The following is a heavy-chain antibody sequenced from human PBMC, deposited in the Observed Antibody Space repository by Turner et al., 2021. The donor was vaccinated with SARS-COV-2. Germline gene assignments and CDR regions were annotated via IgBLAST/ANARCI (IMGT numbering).Heavy chain of an antibody. CDR3: ARERGYSYGPYYYGMDV. CDR2: ISSSSSTI. CDR1: GFTFSNYI. J-gene: IGHJ6*02. D-gene: IGHD5-18*01. V-gene: IGHV3-48*01. Sequence: EVQLVESGGGLVQPGGSLRLSCAASGFTFSNYIMNWVRKSPGKGLEWVSYISSSSSTIYYADSVKGRFTISRDNAKNSLYLQMNSLRAEDTAVYYCARERGYSYGPYYYGMDVWGQGTTVTVSS.